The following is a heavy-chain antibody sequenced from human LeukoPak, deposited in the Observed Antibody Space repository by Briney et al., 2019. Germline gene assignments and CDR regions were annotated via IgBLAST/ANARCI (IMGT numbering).Heavy chain of an antibody. Sequence: PGRSLRLSCAASGFTFSSYGMHWVRQAPGKGLEWVAVIWYDGSNKYYADSVKGRFTISRDNSKNTLYLQMNSLRAEDTAVYYCASRRVAAAMIYFDYWGRGTLVTVSS. CDR1: GFTFSSYG. CDR3: ASRRVAAAMIYFDY. J-gene: IGHJ4*01. D-gene: IGHD6-13*01. V-gene: IGHV3-33*01. CDR2: IWYDGSNK.